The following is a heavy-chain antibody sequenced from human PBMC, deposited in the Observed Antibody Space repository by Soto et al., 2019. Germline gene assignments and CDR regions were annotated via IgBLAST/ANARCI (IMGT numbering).Heavy chain of an antibody. D-gene: IGHD6-13*01. CDR3: ARGATHGSSWYFWFDP. J-gene: IGHJ5*02. CDR2: IIPLFGTT. CDR1: GGTFSTYP. V-gene: IGHV1-69*01. Sequence: QVQLVQSGAEVRMPGSSVKVSCKASGGTFSTYPINWVRQAPGQGLEWMGGIIPLFGTTNYAKKFKGRVTITEDESTSTAYMELSSLRAEDAAVYYCARGATHGSSWYFWFDPWGQGTLVTVSS.